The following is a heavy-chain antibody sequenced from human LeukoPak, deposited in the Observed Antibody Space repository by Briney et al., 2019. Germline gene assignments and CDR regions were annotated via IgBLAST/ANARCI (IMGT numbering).Heavy chain of an antibody. CDR1: GYTLTELS. V-gene: IGHV1-24*01. CDR3: ASRGNYEISGYYYSVVHWLEP. J-gene: IGHJ5*02. CDR2: FDPEDGET. Sequence: ASVKVSCKVSGYTLTELSMHWVRQAPGKGLEWMGGFDPEDGETIYAQKFQGRVTMTEDTSTGTAYMELSSLRSEDTAVYYCASRGNYEISGYYYSVVHWLEPWVQGSLVTVSS. D-gene: IGHD3-22*01.